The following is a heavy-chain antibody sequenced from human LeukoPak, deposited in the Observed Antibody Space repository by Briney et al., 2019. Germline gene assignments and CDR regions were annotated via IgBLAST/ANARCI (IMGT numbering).Heavy chain of an antibody. CDR1: GYSFTSYW. Sequence: GESLKISCKGSGYSFTSYWIGWVRQMPGKGLEWMGIIYPGDSDTRYSPSFQGQVNISADKSISTAYLQWSSLKASDTAMYYCARPRAYYYDSSLGFDYWGQGTLVTVSS. D-gene: IGHD3-22*01. CDR3: ARPRAYYYDSSLGFDY. CDR2: IYPGDSDT. V-gene: IGHV5-51*01. J-gene: IGHJ4*02.